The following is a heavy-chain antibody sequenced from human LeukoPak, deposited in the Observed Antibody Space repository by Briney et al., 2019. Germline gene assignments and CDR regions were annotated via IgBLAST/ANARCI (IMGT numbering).Heavy chain of an antibody. J-gene: IGHJ4*02. CDR1: GGSVNSGTSY. D-gene: IGHD6-19*01. CDR2: IFSSGST. Sequence: SETLSLTCTVSGGSVNSGTSYLSWIRQPPGKGLEWIGYIFSSGSTNYNPSLKSRVTISVDTSKNQFSLRLTSVTAAETAMYYCARDVSGWYYFDYWGQGTLVTVSS. V-gene: IGHV4-61*01. CDR3: ARDVSGWYYFDY.